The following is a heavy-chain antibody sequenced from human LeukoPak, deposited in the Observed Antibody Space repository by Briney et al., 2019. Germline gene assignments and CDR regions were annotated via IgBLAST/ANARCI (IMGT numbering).Heavy chain of an antibody. Sequence: GDSVTVSCKASGYTFSIYGFSWVRQAPGQGLEWVGWISAYNGNTDYAQKFQGRVTMTTDTSTSTDHMEMRRLRSDDRAVYYCASQGYSGHSQWPADYWGQGTLVTVSS. CDR3: ASQGYSGHSQWPADY. V-gene: IGHV1-18*01. CDR1: GYTFSIYG. CDR2: ISAYNGNT. D-gene: IGHD4-23*01. J-gene: IGHJ4*02.